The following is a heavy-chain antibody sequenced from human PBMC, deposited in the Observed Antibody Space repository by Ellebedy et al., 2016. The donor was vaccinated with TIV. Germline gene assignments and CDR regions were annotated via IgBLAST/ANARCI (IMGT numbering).Heavy chain of an antibody. CDR1: GFTFSSFA. Sequence: GGSPRLSCAASGFTFSSFAMHWVRQAPGKGLEWLSVISGAGDNTYDADSVKGRFTITRDNSKNTLYLQMDRLRAEDTAVYYCAKGTSSGFNYDRVGFEYWGQGTLVTVSS. D-gene: IGHD3-22*01. V-gene: IGHV3-23*01. J-gene: IGHJ4*02. CDR3: AKGTSSGFNYDRVGFEY. CDR2: ISGAGDNT.